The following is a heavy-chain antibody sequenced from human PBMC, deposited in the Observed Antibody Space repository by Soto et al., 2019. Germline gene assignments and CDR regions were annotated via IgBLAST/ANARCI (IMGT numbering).Heavy chain of an antibody. CDR1: GFTFSSYS. J-gene: IGHJ5*02. V-gene: IGHV3-21*01. CDR3: ARDYYGSGSHYNRYNWLDP. CDR2: ISSSSSYI. D-gene: IGHD3-10*01. Sequence: GGSLRLSCAASGFTFSSYSMNWVRQAPGKGLEWVSSISSSSSYIYYADSVKGRFTISRDNAKNSLYLQMNSLRAEDTAVYYCARDYYGSGSHYNRYNWLDPWGQGTLVTVSS.